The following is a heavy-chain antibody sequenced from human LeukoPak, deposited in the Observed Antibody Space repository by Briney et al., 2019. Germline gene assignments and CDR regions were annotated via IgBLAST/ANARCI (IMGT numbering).Heavy chain of an antibody. CDR1: GFTFSTYS. Sequence: GGSLRLSCAASGFTFSTYSMNWVRQAPGKGLEWVAVISYDGSNKYYADSVKGRFTISRDNSKNTLYLQMNSLRAEDTAVYYCATHTAMDDYFDYWGQGTLVTVSS. J-gene: IGHJ4*02. CDR2: ISYDGSNK. D-gene: IGHD5-18*01. CDR3: ATHTAMDDYFDY. V-gene: IGHV3-30*03.